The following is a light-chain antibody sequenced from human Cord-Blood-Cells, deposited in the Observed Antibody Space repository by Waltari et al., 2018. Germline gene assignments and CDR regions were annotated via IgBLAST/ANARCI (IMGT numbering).Light chain of an antibody. CDR3: QSYDSSNHVV. Sequence: NFMLTQPHSVSESPGKTVTISCTRSSGRIASNYVQWYLQRPGSSPTTVIYEDNQRPPGVPDRFSGSIDSSSNSASLTISGLKTEDEADYYCQSYDSSNHVVFGGGTKLTVL. J-gene: IGLJ2*01. CDR1: SGRIASNY. CDR2: EDN. V-gene: IGLV6-57*01.